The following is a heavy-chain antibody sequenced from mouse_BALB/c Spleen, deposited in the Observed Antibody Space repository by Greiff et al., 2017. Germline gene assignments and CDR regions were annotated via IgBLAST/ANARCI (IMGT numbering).Heavy chain of an antibody. D-gene: IGHD2-4*01. CDR1: GFNITDYY. CDR3: AREGTMNAMGY. J-gene: IGHJ4*01. V-gene: IGHV14-1*02. CDR2: IDPENGNT. Sequence: EVQLQQSGAELVRPGALVKLSCKASGFNITDYYMHWVKQRPEQGLEWIGWIDPENGNTIYDPKFQGKASITADTSSNTAYLQLSSLTSEDTAVYYCAREGTMNAMGYWGQGTTVTVSS.